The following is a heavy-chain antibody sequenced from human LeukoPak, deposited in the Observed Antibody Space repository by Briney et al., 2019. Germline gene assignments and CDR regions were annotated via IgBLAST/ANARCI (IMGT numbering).Heavy chain of an antibody. J-gene: IGHJ3*01. CDR2: IYYSGST. CDR1: GGSISSYY. D-gene: IGHD3-16*01. CDR3: ARVGSVYAFDL. Sequence: SETLSLTCTVSGGSISSYYWSWIRQPPGKGLEWIGYIYYSGSTNYNPSLKSRVTISVDTSKNQFSLKLSSVTAADTAVYYCARVGSVYAFDLWGQGTMVTVSS. V-gene: IGHV4-59*01.